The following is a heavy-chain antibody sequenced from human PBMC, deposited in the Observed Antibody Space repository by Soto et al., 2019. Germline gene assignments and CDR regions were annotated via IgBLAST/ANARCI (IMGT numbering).Heavy chain of an antibody. J-gene: IGHJ6*02. Sequence: ASVKVSCKASGYTFTSYYMHWVRQAPGQGLEWMGIINPSGGSTSYAQKFQGRVTMTRDTSTSTVYMELSSLRSEDTAVYYCARLGKAAAGTGAYYYYYGMDVWGQGTTVTVS. CDR3: ARLGKAAAGTGAYYYYYGMDV. CDR1: GYTFTSYY. V-gene: IGHV1-46*01. CDR2: INPSGGST. D-gene: IGHD6-13*01.